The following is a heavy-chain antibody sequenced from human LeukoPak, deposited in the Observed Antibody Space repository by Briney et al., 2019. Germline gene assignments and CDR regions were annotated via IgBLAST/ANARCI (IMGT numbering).Heavy chain of an antibody. CDR3: AKDSRIHIRYLDWLLRAESEYYFDY. CDR1: GFTFSSYG. Sequence: PGRSLRLSCAASGFTFSSYGMHWVRQAPGKGLEWVAVISYDGSNKYYADSVKGRFTISRDNSKNTLYLQMNSLRAEDTAVYYCAKDSRIHIRYLDWLLRAESEYYFDYWGQGTLVTGSS. J-gene: IGHJ4*02. V-gene: IGHV3-30*18. D-gene: IGHD3-9*01. CDR2: ISYDGSNK.